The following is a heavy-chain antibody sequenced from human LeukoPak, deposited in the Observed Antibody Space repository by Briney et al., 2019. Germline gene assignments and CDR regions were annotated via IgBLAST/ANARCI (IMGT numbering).Heavy chain of an antibody. Sequence: GGSLRLSCAASGFTVSSNYMSWVRQAPGKGLEWVSVIYSGGSTYYADSVKGRFTISRDNAKNSLYLQMNSLRAEDTAVYYCARMYSSSWPNWGQGTLVTVSS. CDR3: ARMYSSSWPN. V-gene: IGHV3-53*01. J-gene: IGHJ4*02. CDR2: IYSGGST. CDR1: GFTVSSNY. D-gene: IGHD6-13*01.